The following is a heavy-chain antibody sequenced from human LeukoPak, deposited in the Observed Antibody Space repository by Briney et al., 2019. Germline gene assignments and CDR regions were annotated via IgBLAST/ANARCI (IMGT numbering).Heavy chain of an antibody. CDR1: GFTFSSYW. J-gene: IGHJ3*02. D-gene: IGHD3-3*01. CDR2: VNSDGRST. Sequence: GGSLRLSCAASGFTFSSYWMHWVRQAPGKGLVWVSHVNSDGRSTNYADSVKGRFTISRDNAKNTLYLQMNSLTAEDTAVYYCARGYDFWRKDNWGQGTMVNVSS. V-gene: IGHV3-74*01. CDR3: ARGYDFWRKDN.